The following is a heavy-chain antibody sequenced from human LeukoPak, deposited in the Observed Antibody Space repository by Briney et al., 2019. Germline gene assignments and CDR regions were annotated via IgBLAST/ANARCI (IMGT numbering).Heavy chain of an antibody. Sequence: PSETLSLTCTVSGGSISSSSYYWGWIRQPPGKGLEWIGSIYYSGSTYYNPSLKSRVTISVDTSKNQFSLKLSSVTAADTAVYDCARRRVIGSLSNWFDPWGQRTLVTVSS. CDR2: IYYSGST. V-gene: IGHV4-39*01. CDR3: ARRRVIGSLSNWFDP. D-gene: IGHD2/OR15-2a*01. CDR1: GGSISSSSYY. J-gene: IGHJ5*02.